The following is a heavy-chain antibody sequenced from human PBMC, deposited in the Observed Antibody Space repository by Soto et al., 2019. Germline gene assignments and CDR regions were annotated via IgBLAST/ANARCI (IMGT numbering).Heavy chain of an antibody. CDR1: GFTFSSYD. D-gene: IGHD3-22*01. Sequence: LRLSCSASGFTFSSYDMHWVRQGTGKGLEWVSAIGTTGDTYYAGSVKGRFTISRENAKNSLYLQMNSLRAGDTAIYFCARAIGPTLFDYWGQGTQVTVSS. J-gene: IGHJ4*02. V-gene: IGHV3-13*04. CDR2: IGTTGDT. CDR3: ARAIGPTLFDY.